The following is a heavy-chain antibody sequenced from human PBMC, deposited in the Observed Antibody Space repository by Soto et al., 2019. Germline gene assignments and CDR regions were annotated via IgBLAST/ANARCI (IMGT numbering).Heavy chain of an antibody. Sequence: QVQLVQSGAAVKKPGASVKVSCKASGYTFTSYYMHWVRQAPGQGLEWMGIINPSGGSTSYAQQFKGRVTMTRDKSTSKGYRELSSLRSEDPAVYYRARDAHIVVVTAIRALGYWGQGTLVTVSS. V-gene: IGHV1-46*01. CDR3: ARDAHIVVVTAIRALGY. D-gene: IGHD2-21*02. CDR2: INPSGGST. J-gene: IGHJ4*02. CDR1: GYTFTSYY.